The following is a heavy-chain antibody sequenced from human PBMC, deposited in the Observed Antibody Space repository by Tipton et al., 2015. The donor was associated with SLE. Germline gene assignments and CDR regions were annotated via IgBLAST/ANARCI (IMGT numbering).Heavy chain of an antibody. D-gene: IGHD3-10*01. Sequence: GLVKPSETLSLTCPVSGGSISSRSNSWGWIRQPPGKGLEWIGSIYYGERAAYNPSLNRRVTISLDTFKNQFSLKLSSVTAADTAVYYCATPGYFGSGSSVSYWGQGMLVTISS. CDR2: IYYGERA. CDR1: GGSISSRSNS. CDR3: ATPGYFGSGSSVSY. V-gene: IGHV4-39*07. J-gene: IGHJ4*02.